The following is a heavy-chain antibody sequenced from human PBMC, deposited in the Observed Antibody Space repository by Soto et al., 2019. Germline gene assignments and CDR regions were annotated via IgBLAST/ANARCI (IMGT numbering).Heavy chain of an antibody. J-gene: IGHJ6*02. CDR2: INAGNGNT. CDR3: ARRGDYGSYYYYGMDV. V-gene: IGHV1-3*01. D-gene: IGHD4-17*01. Sequence: GASVKVSCKSSGDTFTSYAMHWVRQAPGQRLEWMGWINAGNGNTKYSQKFQGRVTITRDASASTAYMELSSLRSEDTAVYYCARRGDYGSYYYYGMDVWGQGTTVTVSS. CDR1: GDTFTSYA.